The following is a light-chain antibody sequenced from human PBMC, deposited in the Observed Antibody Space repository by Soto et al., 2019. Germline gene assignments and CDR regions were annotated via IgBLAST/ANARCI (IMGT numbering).Light chain of an antibody. CDR3: SSFAGSNTFDVV. J-gene: IGLJ2*01. V-gene: IGLV2-8*01. CDR1: SSDVGGYDY. CDR2: EVT. Sequence: QSVLTQPPSASGSPGQSVTISCSGTSSDVGGYDYVSWYQQHPGKAPKLMIYEVTKRPSGVPDRFSGSKSGNTASLTVSGLQAEDEADYYCSSFAGSNTFDVVFGGGTKVTVL.